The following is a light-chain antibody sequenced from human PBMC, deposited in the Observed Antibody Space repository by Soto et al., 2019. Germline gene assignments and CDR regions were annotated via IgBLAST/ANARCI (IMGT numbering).Light chain of an antibody. CDR3: SSYAGSNNLV. V-gene: IGLV2-8*01. Sequence: QSVLTQPPSASGSPGQSVTIPCTGTSSDVGGYSSVSWYQQHPGKVPKLMIYEVSKRPSGVPDRFSGSKSGNTASLTVSGLQAEDEADYYCSSYAGSNNLVFGGGTKLTVL. J-gene: IGLJ2*01. CDR1: SSDVGGYSS. CDR2: EVS.